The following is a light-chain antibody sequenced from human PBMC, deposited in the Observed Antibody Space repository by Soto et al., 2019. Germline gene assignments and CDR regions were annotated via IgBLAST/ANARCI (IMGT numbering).Light chain of an antibody. CDR3: QKYNSAPRT. J-gene: IGKJ1*01. Sequence: DIQMTQSPSSLSASVGDRVTITCLASQGTSNDLAWYQQKPGKVPKLLIYAASTLQAGVPSRFSGSGSGTDVTLTIISLQPEDVETYYCQKYNSAPRTFGEGTKVEIK. CDR1: QGTSND. CDR2: AAS. V-gene: IGKV1-27*01.